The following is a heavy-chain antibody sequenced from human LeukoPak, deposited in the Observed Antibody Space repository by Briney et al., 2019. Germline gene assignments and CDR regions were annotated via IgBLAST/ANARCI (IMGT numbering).Heavy chain of an antibody. D-gene: IGHD7-27*01. J-gene: IGHJ4*02. Sequence: GASVKVSCRPSGYTFTSYGISWIRQAPGQGLEWMGWISAYNGNTNSAQKLQGRVTMTTDTSTSTAYMELRSLRSDDTAVYYCARASDWGSPRGTFDYWGQGTLVTVSS. V-gene: IGHV1-18*01. CDR1: GYTFTSYG. CDR2: ISAYNGNT. CDR3: ARASDWGSPRGTFDY.